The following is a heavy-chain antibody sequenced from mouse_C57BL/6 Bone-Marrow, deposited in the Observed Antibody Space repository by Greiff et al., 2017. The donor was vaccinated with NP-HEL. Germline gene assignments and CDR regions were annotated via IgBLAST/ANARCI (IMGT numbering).Heavy chain of an antibody. V-gene: IGHV7-1*01. J-gene: IGHJ3*01. CDR1: GFTFSDFY. CDR3: ARDPSLYYGSSYRFAY. CDR2: SRNKANDYTT. Sequence: EVQRVESGGGLVQSGRSLRLSCATSGFTFSDFYMEWVRQAPGKGLEWIAASRNKANDYTTEYSASVKGRFIVSRDTSQSILYLQMNALRAEDTAIYYCARDPSLYYGSSYRFAYWGQGTLVTVSA. D-gene: IGHD1-1*01.